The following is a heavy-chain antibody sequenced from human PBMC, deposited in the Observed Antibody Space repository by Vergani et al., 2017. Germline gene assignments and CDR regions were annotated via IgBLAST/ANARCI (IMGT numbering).Heavy chain of an antibody. CDR2: IYSRGST. CDR3: ARFPHDY. CDR1: SGSVSNYY. J-gene: IGHJ4*02. V-gene: IGHV4-59*02. Sequence: VQLKESGPGLVKPSENLSLTCTVSSGSVSNYYWSWIRQPPGKGLEWIGYIYSRGSTKYNPSVKSRVTMSVDTSRNRFSLELTSVTAADTAVYYCARFPHDYWGQGTLVTVSS.